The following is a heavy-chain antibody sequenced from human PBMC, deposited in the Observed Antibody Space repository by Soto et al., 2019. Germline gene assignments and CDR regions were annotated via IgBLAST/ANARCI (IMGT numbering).Heavy chain of an antibody. CDR2: ISGSGGST. J-gene: IGHJ6*03. CDR1: GGKCINYA. V-gene: IGHV3-23*01. D-gene: IGHD5-18*01. Sequence: GVSMRLSWAASGGKCINYARSWVSQAKGKGLEWVSAISGSGGSTYYADSVKGRFTISRDNSKNTLYLQMNSLRAEDTAVYYCSKSTGYSYRYYYMDVWGKGTTVTVSS. CDR3: SKSTGYSYRYYYMDV.